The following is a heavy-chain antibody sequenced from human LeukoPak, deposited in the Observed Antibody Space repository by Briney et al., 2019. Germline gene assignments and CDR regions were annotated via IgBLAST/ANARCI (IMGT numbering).Heavy chain of an antibody. D-gene: IGHD3/OR15-3a*01. CDR2: INPNSGGT. V-gene: IGHV1-2*06. CDR3: ARDLDASLLGFDY. CDR1: GGTFSSYA. Sequence: EASVKVSCTASGGTFSSYAISWVRQAPGQGLEWMGRINPNSGGTNYAQKFQGRVTMTRDTSTSTVYMELSSLRSEDTAVYYCARDLDASLLGFDYWGQGTLVTVSS. J-gene: IGHJ4*02.